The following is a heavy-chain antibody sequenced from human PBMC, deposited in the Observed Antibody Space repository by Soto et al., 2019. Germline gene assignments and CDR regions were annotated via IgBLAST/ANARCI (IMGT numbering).Heavy chain of an antibody. V-gene: IGHV4-34*01. J-gene: IGHJ4*02. CDR1: GGSFSGYY. CDR3: ARGLEINYYDSSSHARFDY. Sequence: SETLSLTCAVYGGSFSGYYWSWIRQPPGKGLEWIGEINHSGSTNYNPSLKSRVTISVDTSKNQFSLKLSSVTAADTAVYYCARGLEINYYDSSSHARFDYWGQGTLVTVSS. D-gene: IGHD3-22*01. CDR2: INHSGST.